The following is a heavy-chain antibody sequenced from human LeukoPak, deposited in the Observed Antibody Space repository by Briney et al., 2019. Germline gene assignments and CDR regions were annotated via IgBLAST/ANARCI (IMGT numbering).Heavy chain of an antibody. J-gene: IGHJ4*02. CDR3: AIWASGNY. V-gene: IGHV3-7*01. CDR1: GFTFYLSW. D-gene: IGHD3-10*01. Sequence: GGSLRLSCAASGFTFYLSWLNWVRQAPGRGLEWVANMDPSGSQKRYVDSVKGRFTISKDNPGTSLYLEMNSLRTEDTAIYYCAIWASGNYWGQGTLVTVSS. CDR2: MDPSGSQK.